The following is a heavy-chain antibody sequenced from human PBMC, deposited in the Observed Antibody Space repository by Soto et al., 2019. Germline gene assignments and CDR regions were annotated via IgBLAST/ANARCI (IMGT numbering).Heavy chain of an antibody. CDR3: ARDCGGDCYGGTYYYYGMDV. Sequence: ASVKVSCKASVYTFTSYYMHWVRLAPGQGLEWMGIINHSGGSTSYAQKFQGRVTMTRDTSTSTVYMELSSLRSEDTAVYYCARDCGGDCYGGTYYYYGMDVWGQGTTVTVSS. D-gene: IGHD2-21*02. CDR2: INHSGGST. J-gene: IGHJ6*02. V-gene: IGHV1-46*01. CDR1: VYTFTSYY.